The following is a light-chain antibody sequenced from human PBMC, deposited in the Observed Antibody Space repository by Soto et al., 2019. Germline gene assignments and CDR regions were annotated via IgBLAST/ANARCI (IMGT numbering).Light chain of an antibody. J-gene: IGKJ2*01. CDR2: KAS. CDR3: QQYTSYYT. CDR1: QSISSW. Sequence: DIQMTQSPSTLSASVGDRVTITCRASQSISSWLAWYQQKPGKAPKLLIYKASSLETGVPSRFSGSGSETEFTLTISSLKPDDFATYDCQQYTSYYTFGQGTKLEIK. V-gene: IGKV1-5*03.